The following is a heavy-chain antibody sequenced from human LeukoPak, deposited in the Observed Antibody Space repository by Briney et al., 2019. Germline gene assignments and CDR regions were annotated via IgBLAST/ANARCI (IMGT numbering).Heavy chain of an antibody. Sequence: SETLSLTCAVSGGSISNVNWWSWVRQPPGKGPEWIGEIYHTGTTNYNPSLKSRVTISVYKSKNHFSLKVSSVTAADTAVYYCARWYGSGSYHTNYYYYGMDVWGKGTTVSVSS. CDR3: ARWYGSGSYHTNYYYYGMDV. V-gene: IGHV4-4*02. D-gene: IGHD3-10*01. CDR2: IYHTGTT. CDR1: GGSISNVNW. J-gene: IGHJ6*04.